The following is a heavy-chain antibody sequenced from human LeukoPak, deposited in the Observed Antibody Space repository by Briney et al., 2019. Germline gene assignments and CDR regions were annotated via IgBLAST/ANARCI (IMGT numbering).Heavy chain of an antibody. CDR2: ISAYNGNT. CDR1: GYTFTSYG. D-gene: IGHD1-26*01. V-gene: IGHV1-18*01. CDR3: ARKGSYFLRSGYYYYYMDV. Sequence: ASVKVSCKASGYTFTSYGISWVRQAPGQGLEWMGWISAYNGNTNYAQKLQGRVTMTTDTSTSTAYMELRSLRSDDTAVYYCARKGSYFLRSGYYYYYMDVWGKGTTVTVSS. J-gene: IGHJ6*03.